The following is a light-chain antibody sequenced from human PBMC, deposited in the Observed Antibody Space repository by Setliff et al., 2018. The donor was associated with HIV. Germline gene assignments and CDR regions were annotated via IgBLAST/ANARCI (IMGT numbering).Light chain of an antibody. Sequence: ALTQPASVSGSPGQSITISCTGTSSDVGSYNLVSWYQQHPGKAPKLMIYEVSKRPSGVSNRFSGSKSGNTASLTISGLQAEDEADYYCCSYAGSSTYVFETGTKVTVL. V-gene: IGLV2-23*02. CDR1: SSDVGSYNL. CDR2: EVS. CDR3: CSYAGSSTYV. J-gene: IGLJ1*01.